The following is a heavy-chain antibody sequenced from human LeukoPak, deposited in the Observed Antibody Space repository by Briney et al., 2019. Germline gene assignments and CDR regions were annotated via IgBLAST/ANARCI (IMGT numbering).Heavy chain of an antibody. CDR2: INHSGST. V-gene: IGHV4-34*01. Sequence: SGTLSLTCAVYGGSFSDYYWTWVRQSPGKGLEWIGEINHSGSTNYNPSLKGRVTISADTSKSQFSLKVTSVTAADTALYYCARVAHPSRNGYYLGYWGQGTLVTISS. CDR3: ARVAHPSRNGYYLGY. CDR1: GGSFSDYY. D-gene: IGHD5-12*01. J-gene: IGHJ4*02.